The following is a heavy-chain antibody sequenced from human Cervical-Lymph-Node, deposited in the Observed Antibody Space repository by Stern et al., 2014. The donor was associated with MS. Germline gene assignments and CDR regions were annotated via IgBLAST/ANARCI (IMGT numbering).Heavy chain of an antibody. D-gene: IGHD1-26*01. Sequence: VQLVQSGAEVKKPGASVKVSCKVSGDTLTGLSLHWVCQAPGQGLEWVGGFDPEDDEIVYAQKFQGRVTVTDDTSSDTAYMELTSLTSEDTSVYYCLTGVGPNTWGQGTLITVSS. CDR2: FDPEDDEI. V-gene: IGHV1-24*01. CDR3: LTGVGPNT. J-gene: IGHJ5*02. CDR1: GDTLTGLS.